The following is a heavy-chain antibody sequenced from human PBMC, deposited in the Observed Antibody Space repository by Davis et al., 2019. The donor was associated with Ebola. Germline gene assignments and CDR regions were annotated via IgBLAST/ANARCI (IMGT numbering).Heavy chain of an antibody. CDR3: ARSVKTREFDY. V-gene: IGHV3-48*03. Sequence: PGGSLRLSCAASGFTFSSYEMNWVRQAPGKGLEWVSYISSSGSTIYYADSVKGRFTISRDNAKNSLYLQMNSLKTDDTALYYCARSVKTREFDYWGQGTLVTVSS. D-gene: IGHD1-26*01. CDR2: ISSSGSTI. J-gene: IGHJ4*02. CDR1: GFTFSSYE.